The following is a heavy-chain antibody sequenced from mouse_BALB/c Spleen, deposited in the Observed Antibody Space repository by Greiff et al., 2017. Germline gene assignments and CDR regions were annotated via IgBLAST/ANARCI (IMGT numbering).Heavy chain of an antibody. CDR1: GFTFSSYT. J-gene: IGHJ2*01. Sequence: EVMLVESGGGLVQPGGSLKLSCAASGFTFSSYTMSWVRQTPEKRLEWVAYISNGGGSTYYPDTVKGRFTISRDNAKNTLYLQMSSLKSEDTAMYYCARDRGDGNYEGFDYWGQGTTLTVSS. D-gene: IGHD2-1*01. CDR3: ARDRGDGNYEGFDY. V-gene: IGHV5-12-2*01. CDR2: ISNGGGST.